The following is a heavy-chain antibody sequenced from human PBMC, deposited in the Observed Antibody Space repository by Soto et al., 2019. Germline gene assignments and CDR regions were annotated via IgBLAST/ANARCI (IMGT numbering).Heavy chain of an antibody. CDR1: GGSISSSSYY. CDR2: IYYSGST. CDR3: ARQNEDYDYGANTPDY. D-gene: IGHD4-17*01. V-gene: IGHV4-39*01. J-gene: IGHJ4*02. Sequence: SETLSLTCTVSGGSISSSSYYWGWIRQPPGKGLEWIGSIYYSGSTYYNPSLKSRVTISVDTSKNQFSLKLSSVTAADTAVYYCARQNEDYDYGANTPDYWGQGTLVTVSS.